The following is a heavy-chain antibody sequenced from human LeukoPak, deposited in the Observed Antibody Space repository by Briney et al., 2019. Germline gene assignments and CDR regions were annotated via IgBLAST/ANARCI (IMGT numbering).Heavy chain of an antibody. V-gene: IGHV3-74*01. Sequence: PGGSLRLSCAASGFTFSNYWMHWVRQAPGKGLVWVSRINSDESDISYADSVKGRFTISRDNAKNTLYLQMDSLRAEDTAVYHCARTYYYDSSGYVFYWGQGTLVTVSS. CDR3: ARTYYYDSSGYVFY. CDR1: GFTFSNYW. J-gene: IGHJ4*02. D-gene: IGHD3-22*01. CDR2: INSDESDI.